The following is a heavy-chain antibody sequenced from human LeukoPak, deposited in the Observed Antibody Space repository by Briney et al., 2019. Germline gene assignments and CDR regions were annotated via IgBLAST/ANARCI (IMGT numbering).Heavy chain of an antibody. CDR1: GGSISSSSYY. V-gene: IGHV4-39*01. D-gene: IGHD4-17*01. J-gene: IGHJ4*02. CDR3: ARLGDYGDYYFDY. Sequence: SETLSLTCTVSGGSISSSSYYWGWIRQPPGKGLEWIGSIYYSGSTYYNPSLKSRVTISVDTSKNQFSLKLSSVTAADTAVYCCARLGDYGDYYFDYWGQGTLVTVSS. CDR2: IYYSGST.